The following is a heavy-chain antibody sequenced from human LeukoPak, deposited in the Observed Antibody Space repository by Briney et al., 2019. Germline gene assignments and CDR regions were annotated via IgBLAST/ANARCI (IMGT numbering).Heavy chain of an antibody. J-gene: IGHJ4*02. V-gene: IGHV3-30-3*01. Sequence: GRSLRLSCDASGFTFSTYAMHWVRQAPGKGLEWVAVISYDGNNKYYADSVKGRFTISRDNSKNTLYLQMNSLRAEDTAVYYCARDTIVRGVIINFDYWGQGTLVTVSS. CDR3: ARDTIVRGVIINFDY. CDR1: GFTFSTYA. CDR2: ISYDGNNK. D-gene: IGHD3-10*01.